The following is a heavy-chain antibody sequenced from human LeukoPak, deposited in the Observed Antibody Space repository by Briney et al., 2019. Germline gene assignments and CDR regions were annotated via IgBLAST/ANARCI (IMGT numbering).Heavy chain of an antibody. Sequence: GGSLRLSCAGSGFTFSSYAMNWVRQAPGKGLEWVSGISVSSGNTYYADSVKGRFTISRDNSENTLYLQMNSLRVEDTAVYYCAKSYDISRFYPYWGQGTLVTVSS. V-gene: IGHV3-23*01. CDR1: GFTFSSYA. J-gene: IGHJ4*02. D-gene: IGHD3-22*01. CDR2: ISVSSGNT. CDR3: AKSYDISRFYPY.